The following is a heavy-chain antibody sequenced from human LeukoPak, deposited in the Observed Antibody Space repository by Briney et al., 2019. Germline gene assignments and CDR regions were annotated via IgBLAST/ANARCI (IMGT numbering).Heavy chain of an antibody. CDR1: GFTFSSYV. CDR2: ISSSSSYI. D-gene: IGHD3-22*01. CDR3: ARASYYYDSSVPKGGNFDY. V-gene: IGHV3-21*01. J-gene: IGHJ4*02. Sequence: GGSLRLSCAASGFTFSSYVMNWVRQAPGKGLEWVSSISSSSSYIYYADSVKGRFTISRDNAKNSLYLQMDSLRAEDTAVYYCARASYYYDSSVPKGGNFDYWGQGTLVTVSS.